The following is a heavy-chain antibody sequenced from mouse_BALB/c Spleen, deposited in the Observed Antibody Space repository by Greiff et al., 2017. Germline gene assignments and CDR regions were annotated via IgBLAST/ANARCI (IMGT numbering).Heavy chain of an antibody. J-gene: IGHJ3*01. V-gene: IGHV5-4*02. CDR3: ARDQYGNYEAWFAY. CDR2: ISDGGSYT. Sequence: DVKLVESGGGLVKPGGSLKLSCAASGFTFSDYYMYWVRQTPEKRLEWVATISDGGSYTYYPDSVKGRFTISRDNAKNNLYLQMSSLKSEDTAMYYCARDQYGNYEAWFAYWGQGTLVTVSA. D-gene: IGHD2-10*02. CDR1: GFTFSDYY.